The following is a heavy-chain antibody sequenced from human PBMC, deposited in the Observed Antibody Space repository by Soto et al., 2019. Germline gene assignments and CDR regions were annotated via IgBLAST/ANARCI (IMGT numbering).Heavy chain of an antibody. D-gene: IGHD3-3*01. CDR3: ARARRDFWSGYYDYYYYYMDV. CDR2: IYYSGST. J-gene: IGHJ6*03. Sequence: SETLSLTCTVSGGSISSGGYYWSWIRQHPGKGLEWIGYIYYSGSTNYNPSLKSRVTISVDTSKNQFSLKLSSVTAADTAVYYCARARRDFWSGYYDYYYYYMDVWGKGTTVTVSS. V-gene: IGHV4-61*08. CDR1: GGSISSGGYY.